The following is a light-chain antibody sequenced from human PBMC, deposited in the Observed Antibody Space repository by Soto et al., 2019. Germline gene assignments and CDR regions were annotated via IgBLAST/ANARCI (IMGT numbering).Light chain of an antibody. V-gene: IGKV3-20*01. J-gene: IGKJ4*01. CDR2: GES. Sequence: LLTQCPGLLSLSPGDRATLSCRGSQSVSSSYLAWYQQKTGQAPRILIYGESSRATGIPDRFSGSGSGTDFTLTISRLEPEDVAVYYCQKYGSSPLTCGGGTKVDIK. CDR1: QSVSSSY. CDR3: QKYGSSPLT.